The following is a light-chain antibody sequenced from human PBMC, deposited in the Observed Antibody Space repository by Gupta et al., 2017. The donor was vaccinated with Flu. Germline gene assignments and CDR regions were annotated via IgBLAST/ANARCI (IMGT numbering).Light chain of an antibody. CDR2: LNNDGSN. J-gene: IGLJ3*02. V-gene: IGLV4-69*01. CDR1: SAHNRYA. CDR3: QSWGTGFEV. Sequence: VKHTCTMSSAHNRYAIEWHQWQPEKGPRYLMRLNNDGSNRPADGIPDCFAAYCSNAAPFLTIASLHTEDAADYYCQSWGTGFEVFGGGTRLTVL.